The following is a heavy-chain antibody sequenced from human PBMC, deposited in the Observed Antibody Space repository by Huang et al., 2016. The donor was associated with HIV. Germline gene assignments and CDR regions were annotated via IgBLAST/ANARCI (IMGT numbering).Heavy chain of an antibody. CDR1: TFTFGAYW. Sequence: VESGGRSVQPGGSIKLSCVGSTFTFGAYWMSWVRQPPGKGLGWVANIKQDESEKDYVDSVKGRFNISRDNARKVLFLEMDDLRVEDTAIYFCATKTAGMDIWGQGTTVTVSS. V-gene: IGHV3-7*01. CDR3: ATKTAGMDI. CDR2: IKQDESEK. D-gene: IGHD1-7*01. J-gene: IGHJ6*02.